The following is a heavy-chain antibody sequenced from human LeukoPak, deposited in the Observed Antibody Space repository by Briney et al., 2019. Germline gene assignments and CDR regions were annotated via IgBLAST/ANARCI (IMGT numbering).Heavy chain of an antibody. J-gene: IGHJ4*02. CDR2: MNPNSGNT. V-gene: IGHV1-8*03. Sequence: ASVKVSCKASGYTFTSYDINWVRQATGQGLEWMGWMNPNSGNTGYAQKFQGRVTITRNTSISTAYMELSSLRSEDTAVYYCARDLGYCSSTSCYSHFDYWGQGTLVTVSS. D-gene: IGHD2-2*01. CDR1: GYTFTSYD. CDR3: ARDLGYCSSTSCYSHFDY.